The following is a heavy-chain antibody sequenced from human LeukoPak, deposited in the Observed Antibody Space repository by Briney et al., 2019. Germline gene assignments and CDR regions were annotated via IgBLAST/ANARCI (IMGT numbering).Heavy chain of an antibody. D-gene: IGHD4-11*01. Sequence: SSETLSLTCTVSGGSISSGSYYWHWIRQPAGKGLEWIGRISTSGITKYNPSLKSRVTIPVDTSKNQFSLKLSSVTAADPAVYYCARGPDYSNYADYWGQGTLVTVSS. V-gene: IGHV4-61*02. CDR1: GGSISSGSYY. CDR3: ARGPDYSNYADY. J-gene: IGHJ4*02. CDR2: ISTSGIT.